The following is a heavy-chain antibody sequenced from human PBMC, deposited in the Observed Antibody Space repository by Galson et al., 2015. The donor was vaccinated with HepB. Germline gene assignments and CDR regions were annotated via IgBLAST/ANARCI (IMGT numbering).Heavy chain of an antibody. D-gene: IGHD1-26*01. Sequence: SLRLSCAASGFTFSSYAMSWVRQAPGKGLEWVSAISGSGGSTYYADSVKGRFTISRDNSKNTLYLQMNSLRAEDTAVYYCAKDPGYYSGSYLADYWGQGTLVTVSS. V-gene: IGHV3-23*01. J-gene: IGHJ4*02. CDR2: ISGSGGST. CDR1: GFTFSSYA. CDR3: AKDPGYYSGSYLADY.